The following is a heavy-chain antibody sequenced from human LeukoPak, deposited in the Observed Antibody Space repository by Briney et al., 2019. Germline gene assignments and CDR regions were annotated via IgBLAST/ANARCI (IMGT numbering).Heavy chain of an antibody. CDR2: IKQDGSEK. CDR1: GFTFSSYR. D-gene: IGHD3-9*01. V-gene: IGHV3-7*01. Sequence: PGGSLRLSCAASGFTFSSYRMSWVRQAPGKGLEWVANIKQDGSEKYYVDSVKGRFTISRDNAKNSLYLQMNSLRAEDTAVYYCARDDYDILTGPYYYYGMDVWGQGTTVTVSS. J-gene: IGHJ6*02. CDR3: ARDDYDILTGPYYYYGMDV.